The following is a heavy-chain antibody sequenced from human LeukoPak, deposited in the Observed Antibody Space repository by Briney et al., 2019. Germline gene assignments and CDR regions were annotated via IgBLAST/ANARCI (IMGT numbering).Heavy chain of an antibody. V-gene: IGHV3-23*01. J-gene: IGHJ4*02. D-gene: IGHD4-17*01. CDR2: ISGSGGST. CDR3: AKLYGDSTYYFDY. Sequence: GGSLRLSCAASGFTFSSYAMSWVRQAPGKGLEWVSAISGSGGSTYYADSVKGRFTISRGNSKNTLYLQMNSLRAEDTAVYYCAKLYGDSTYYFDYWGQGTLVTVSS. CDR1: GFTFSSYA.